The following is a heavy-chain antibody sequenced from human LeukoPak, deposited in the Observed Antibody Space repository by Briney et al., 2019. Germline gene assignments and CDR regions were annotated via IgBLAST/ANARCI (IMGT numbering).Heavy chain of an antibody. D-gene: IGHD2-15*01. J-gene: IGHJ3*02. CDR2: IIVSGGST. V-gene: IGHV3-23*01. CDR1: GFTFSSYA. CDR3: AKEAVVVVAATPDAFDI. Sequence: HPGGSLRLSCAASGFTFSSYAMSWVRQAPGKGLEWVSGIIVSGGSTHYADSVKDRFTISPDNSKNTLYLQMTSLRAEDTAVYYCAKEAVVVVAATPDAFDIWCQEGMVAVAS.